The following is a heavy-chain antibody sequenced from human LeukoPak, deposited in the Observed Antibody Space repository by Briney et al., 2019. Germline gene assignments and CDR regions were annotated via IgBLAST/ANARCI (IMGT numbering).Heavy chain of an antibody. CDR2: INPNSGGT. D-gene: IGHD3-3*01. Sequence: ASVKVSCKASGYTFTGYYVHWVRQAPGQGLEWMGWINPNSGGTNYAQKFQGRVTMTRDTSISTAYMELSRLRSDDTAVYYCARTSKDYDFLSGYPIFDYWGQGTLVTVSS. J-gene: IGHJ4*02. CDR1: GYTFTGYY. V-gene: IGHV1-2*02. CDR3: ARTSKDYDFLSGYPIFDY.